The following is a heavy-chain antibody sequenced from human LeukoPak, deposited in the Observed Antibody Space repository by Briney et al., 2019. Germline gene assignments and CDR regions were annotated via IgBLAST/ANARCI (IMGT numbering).Heavy chain of an antibody. D-gene: IGHD1-26*01. CDR3: ARDSNTRN. J-gene: IGHJ4*02. V-gene: IGHV3-30*14. Sequence: GTSLRLSCAASGFTFISYAIHWVRQAPGKGLEWVAVISFHGTDTFYADSVKGRFTISRDNSKNTVYLQMNGLRAEDTAVYYCARDSNTRNWGQGTLVTVSS. CDR1: GFTFISYA. CDR2: ISFHGTDT.